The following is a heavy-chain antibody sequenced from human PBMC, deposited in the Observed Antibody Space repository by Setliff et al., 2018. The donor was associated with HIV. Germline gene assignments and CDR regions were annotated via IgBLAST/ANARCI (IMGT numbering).Heavy chain of an antibody. CDR3: ARDRVGAFDY. J-gene: IGHJ4*02. D-gene: IGHD1-26*01. CDR2: ISSDRGRT. V-gene: IGHV3-21*01. CDR1: GFPFSAYN. Sequence: GGSLRLSCAAAGFPFSAYNIHWVRQAPGKGLEWVASISSDRGRTNYADSVKGRFTISRDNAKNSLYLQMNSLRVEDTSVYYCARDRVGAFDYWGQGTLVTVSS.